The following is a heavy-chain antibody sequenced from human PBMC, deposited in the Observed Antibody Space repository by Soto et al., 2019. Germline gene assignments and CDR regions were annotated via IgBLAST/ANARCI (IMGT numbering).Heavy chain of an antibody. Sequence: QVQLQEAGPGLVKPSQTLSLTCTVSGGSLSSGGYYWSWIRQHPGQGLEWIGYIYYSGSTYSNPSIKSRVTLSVDTPKRQSSPKFSSVTAPATAVYYCAKEARRSYYFDYWGQGTLVPVAS. V-gene: IGHV4-31*03. J-gene: IGHJ4*02. CDR3: AKEARRSYYFDY. CDR2: IYYSGST. CDR1: GGSLSSGGYY. D-gene: IGHD6-6*01.